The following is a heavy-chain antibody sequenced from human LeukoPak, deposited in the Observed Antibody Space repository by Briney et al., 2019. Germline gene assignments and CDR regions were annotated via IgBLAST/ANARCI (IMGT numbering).Heavy chain of an antibody. CDR3: ARDATPGYFDY. J-gene: IGHJ4*02. V-gene: IGHV3-53*01. CDR2: IYSGGST. CDR1: GFTVSSNY. Sequence: PGGSLRLSCAASGFTVSSNYVSWVRQAPGKGLEWVSVIYSGGSTYYADSVKGRFTISRDNSKNMLYLQMNSLRAEDTAVYYCARDATPGYFDYWGQGTLVTVSS.